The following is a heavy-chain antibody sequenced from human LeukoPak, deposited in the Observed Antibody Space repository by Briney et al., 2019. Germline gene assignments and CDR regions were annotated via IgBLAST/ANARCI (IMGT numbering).Heavy chain of an antibody. D-gene: IGHD3-22*01. CDR3: AKDLYYDSSGYHT. Sequence: PGRSLRLSCAASGFTFSSYGMHWVRQAPGKGLECVAVISYDGSNKYYADSVKGRFTISRDNSKNTLYLQMNSLRAEDTAVYYCAKDLYYDSSGYHTWGQGTLVTVSS. CDR1: GFTFSSYG. V-gene: IGHV3-30*18. J-gene: IGHJ5*02. CDR2: ISYDGSNK.